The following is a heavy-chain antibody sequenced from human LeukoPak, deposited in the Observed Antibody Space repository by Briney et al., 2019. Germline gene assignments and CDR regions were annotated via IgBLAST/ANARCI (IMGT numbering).Heavy chain of an antibody. D-gene: IGHD6-13*01. CDR1: GFTFSSYG. CDR2: VSRSGGTT. V-gene: IGHV3-23*01. CDR3: AKDLGSSWYDAFDI. J-gene: IGHJ3*02. Sequence: PGGTLRLSCAASGFTFSSYGMSWVRQAPGKGLEWVSAVSRSGGTTYYADSVKGRFTISRDNSKNTLYLQINSLRAGDTAVYYCAKDLGSSWYDAFDIWGQGTMVTVSS.